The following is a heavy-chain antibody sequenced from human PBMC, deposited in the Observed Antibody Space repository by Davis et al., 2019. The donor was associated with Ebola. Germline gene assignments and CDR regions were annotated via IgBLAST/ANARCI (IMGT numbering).Heavy chain of an antibody. V-gene: IGHV4-34*01. J-gene: IGHJ5*02. CDR1: GGSFSGYS. Sequence: SEILSLTCAVYGGSFSGYSWSWIRQAPGKGLEWLGEINHSGSTNYNPSLKSRVTMSVDSSKNQFSLKLSSVTAADTAVYYCARDCDFWSGPSNWFDPWGQGTLVTVSS. CDR2: INHSGST. D-gene: IGHD3-3*01. CDR3: ARDCDFWSGPSNWFDP.